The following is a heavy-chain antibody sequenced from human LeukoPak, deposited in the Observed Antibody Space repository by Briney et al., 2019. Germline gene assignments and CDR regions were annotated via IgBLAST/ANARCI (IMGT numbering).Heavy chain of an antibody. D-gene: IGHD6-13*01. J-gene: IGHJ6*04. CDR1: GFTFSSYS. Sequence: GGSLRLSCAASGFTFSSYSMNWVRQAPGKGLEWVSSISSSSSYIYYADSVKGRFTISRDNAKNSPYLQMNSLRAEDTAVYYCARDSSSSHYYYGMDVWGKGTTVTVSS. CDR3: ARDSSSSHYYYGMDV. V-gene: IGHV3-21*01. CDR2: ISSSSSYI.